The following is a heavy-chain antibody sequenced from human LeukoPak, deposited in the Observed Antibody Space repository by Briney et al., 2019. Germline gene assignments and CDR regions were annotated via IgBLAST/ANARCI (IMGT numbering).Heavy chain of an antibody. D-gene: IGHD3-22*01. V-gene: IGHV3-21*01. CDR2: ISSSIIYI. J-gene: IGHJ4*02. CDR3: ARDPTTIDYDSSGNNIDY. CDR1: GFTFSTYS. Sequence: GGSLRLSCAASGFTFSTYSMNWVRQAPGKGLEWVSSISSSIIYIYYADSVKGRFTISRDNAKNSLYLQMNSLRAEDTAVYYCARDPTTIDYDSSGNNIDYWGQGTLVTVSS.